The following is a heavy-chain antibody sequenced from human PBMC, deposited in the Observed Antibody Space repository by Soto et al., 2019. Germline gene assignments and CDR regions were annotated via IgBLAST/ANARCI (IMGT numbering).Heavy chain of an antibody. CDR2: IDSGDGTT. D-gene: IGHD6-13*01. V-gene: IGHV3-11*01. J-gene: IGHJ4*02. CDR3: VRPYYSSSWFPFDR. Sequence: GGSLRLSGTASGFDFGDYYMSWIRQAPGKGLEWVSYIDSGDGTTYYTDSVKGRFTISRDNAKKTVYLQMSSLRVEDTALYYCVRPYYSSSWFPFDRWGQGTLVTVSS. CDR1: GFDFGDYY.